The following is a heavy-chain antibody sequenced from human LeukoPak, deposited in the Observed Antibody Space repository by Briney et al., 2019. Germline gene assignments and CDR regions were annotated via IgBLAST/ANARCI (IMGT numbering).Heavy chain of an antibody. J-gene: IGHJ6*03. CDR3: ARTLMGYNNYYMDV. D-gene: IGHD2-8*01. Sequence: GGSLRLSCAASGFTFSSYAMSWVRQAPGKGLEWVSFISTSSSYIYYADSVKGRFTISRDNAKNSLYLQMSSLRVEDTAVYYCARTLMGYNNYYMDVWGKGTMVTVSS. CDR1: GFTFSSYA. V-gene: IGHV3-21*01. CDR2: ISTSSSYI.